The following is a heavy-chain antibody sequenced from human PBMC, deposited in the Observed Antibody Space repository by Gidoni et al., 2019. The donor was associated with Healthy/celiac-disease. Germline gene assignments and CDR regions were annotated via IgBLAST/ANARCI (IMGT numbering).Heavy chain of an antibody. CDR1: GFTFSSYA. V-gene: IGHV3-30-3*01. Sequence: QVQLVESGGGVVQPGRSLRLSCAASGFTFSSYAMHWVRQAPGKGLEWVAVISYDGSNKYYADSVKGRFTISRDNSKNTLYLQMNSLRAEDTAVYYCARHSGGIAVAGTKDYWGQGTLVTVSS. CDR3: ARHSGGIAVAGTKDY. CDR2: ISYDGSNK. J-gene: IGHJ4*02. D-gene: IGHD6-19*01.